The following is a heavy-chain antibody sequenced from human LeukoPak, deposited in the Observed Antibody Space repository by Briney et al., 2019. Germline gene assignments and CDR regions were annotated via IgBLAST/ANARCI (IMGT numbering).Heavy chain of an antibody. V-gene: IGHV3-64*01. Sequence: GGSLRLSCAASGFTFSSYAMHWVRQAPGKGLEFVSAIDSDGSNTYYANSVKGRFIISRDNSKNTLYLQMGSLRAEDMAVYYCATVRCSSTSCYTGPVDFWGQGTLVTVSS. CDR2: IDSDGSNT. D-gene: IGHD2-2*02. CDR3: ATVRCSSTSCYTGPVDF. J-gene: IGHJ4*02. CDR1: GFTFSSYA.